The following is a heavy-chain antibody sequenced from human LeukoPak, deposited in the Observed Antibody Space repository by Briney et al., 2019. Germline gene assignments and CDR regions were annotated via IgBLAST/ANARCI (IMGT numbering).Heavy chain of an antibody. CDR3: ARRNYFDY. CDR1: GFTFSNYW. J-gene: IGHJ4*02. Sequence: GGSLRLSCAASGFTFSNYWMNWVRQAPGKGLEWVANIKEDGSDKKYVDSVKGRFTISRDNARNSLNLQMNSLRAEDTAVYYCARRNYFDYWGQGTLATVSS. CDR2: IKEDGSDK. V-gene: IGHV3-7*03.